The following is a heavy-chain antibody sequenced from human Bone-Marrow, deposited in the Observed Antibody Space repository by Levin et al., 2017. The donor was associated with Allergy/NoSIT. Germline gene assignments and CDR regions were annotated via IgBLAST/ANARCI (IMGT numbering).Heavy chain of an antibody. V-gene: IGHV4-39*01. J-gene: IGHJ4*02. D-gene: IGHD6-19*01. CDR2: VFYSGST. Sequence: PGGSLRLSCTVSGGSLSSGPYYWGWIRQPPGKGLEWIGSVFYSGSTYYNPSLKSRVTISVDTPRNQFSLKLSAVTAADTAVYYCARPPRGIAMAGFDHWGPGALVTVSS. CDR3: ARPPRGIAMAGFDH. CDR1: GGSLSSGPYY.